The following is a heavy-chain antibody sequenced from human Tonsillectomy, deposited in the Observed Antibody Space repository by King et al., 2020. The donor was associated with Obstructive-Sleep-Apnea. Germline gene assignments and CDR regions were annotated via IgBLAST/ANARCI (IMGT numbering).Heavy chain of an antibody. Sequence: QLVQSGVEAKKPGESVRVSCTSFGFSFTKHWIAWVRQMPGKGLEWMGIINPGDSDTRYSPTFQGQVTFSVDRSTHTAFLRWTFLRVSDTAIFYCARQQRNAAGTDYPDAGLDIWGQGTMVIVSS. CDR3: ARQQRNAAGTDYPDAGLDI. J-gene: IGHJ3*02. V-gene: IGHV5-51*01. CDR2: INPGDSDT. D-gene: IGHD3-10*01. CDR1: GFSFTKHW.